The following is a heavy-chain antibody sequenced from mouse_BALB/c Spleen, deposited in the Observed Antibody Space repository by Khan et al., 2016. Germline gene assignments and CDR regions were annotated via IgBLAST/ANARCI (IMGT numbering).Heavy chain of an antibody. CDR1: GYTFTDYE. V-gene: IGHV1-15*01. CDR3: TRGGLYHGSSSFAY. CDR2: IDPQTGGT. D-gene: IGHD1-1*01. Sequence: QVQLKESGAELVRPGASVTLSCKASGYTFTDYEMHWVKQTPVHGLEWIGSIDPQTGGTAYNQKFKGKATLTADKSSTTAYMELRSLTSEDSAVYYCTRGGLYHGSSSFAYWGQGTLVTVSA. J-gene: IGHJ3*01.